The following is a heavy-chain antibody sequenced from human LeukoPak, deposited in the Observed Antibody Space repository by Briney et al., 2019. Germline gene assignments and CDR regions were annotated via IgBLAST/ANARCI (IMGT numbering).Heavy chain of an antibody. CDR1: GGSIRSGDYY. D-gene: IGHD4-17*01. CDR2: IYYIGTT. Sequence: PSQTLSLTCTVSGGSIRSGDYYWTWIRQHPGKGLEWIGYIYYIGTTYYNPSLKSQVTISVDTSKNQFSLKLKSVTAADTAAYYCARGSTTVTDYYFDYWGQGTLVTVSS. V-gene: IGHV4-31*01. J-gene: IGHJ4*02. CDR3: ARGSTTVTDYYFDY.